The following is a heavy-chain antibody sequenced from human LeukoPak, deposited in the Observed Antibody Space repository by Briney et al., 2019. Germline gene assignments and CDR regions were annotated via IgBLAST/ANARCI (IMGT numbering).Heavy chain of an antibody. CDR2: IYYSGST. J-gene: IGHJ4*02. Sequence: SETLSLTCTVSGGSISSSSYYWGWIRQPPGKGLEWIGSIYYSGSTYYNPSLKSRVTISVDTSKNQFSLKLSSVTAADTAVYYCARRGYCSDGSCRNFDYWGQGTLVTVST. CDR1: GGSISSSSYY. D-gene: IGHD2-15*01. CDR3: ARRGYCSDGSCRNFDY. V-gene: IGHV4-39*01.